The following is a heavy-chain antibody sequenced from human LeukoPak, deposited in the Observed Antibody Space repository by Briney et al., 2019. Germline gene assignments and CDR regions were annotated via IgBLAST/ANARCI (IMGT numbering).Heavy chain of an antibody. D-gene: IGHD6-6*01. CDR2: ITDSGGDT. Sequence: GGSLRLSCAASGFTFSRYAISWVRQTPGKGLEWVSAITDSGGDTYHADSVKGRLTISRDNSKNALYLQMNSLGVEDTAVYYCVKGSSSSRPYYFDYWGQGTLVTVSS. V-gene: IGHV3-23*01. J-gene: IGHJ4*02. CDR3: VKGSSSSRPYYFDY. CDR1: GFTFSRYA.